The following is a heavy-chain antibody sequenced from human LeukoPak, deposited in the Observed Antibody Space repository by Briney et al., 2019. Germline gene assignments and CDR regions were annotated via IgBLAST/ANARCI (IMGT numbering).Heavy chain of an antibody. D-gene: IGHD3-16*01. CDR3: ARGNVWGFQYYFDY. CDR2: IYYSGST. J-gene: IGHJ4*02. CDR1: GGSISSYY. Sequence: SETLSLTCTVSGGSISSYYWSWLRQPPGKGLEWIGYIYYSGSTNYNPSLKSRVTISVDTSKNQFSLKLSSVTAADTAVYYCARGNVWGFQYYFDYWGQGTLVTVSS. V-gene: IGHV4-59*12.